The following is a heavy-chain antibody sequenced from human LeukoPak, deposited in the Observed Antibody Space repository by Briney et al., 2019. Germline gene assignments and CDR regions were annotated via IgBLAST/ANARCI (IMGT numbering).Heavy chain of an antibody. CDR1: GGSFSGYY. CDR2: IYTSGST. Sequence: SETLSLTCAVYGGSFSGYYWSWIRQPAGKGLEWIGRIYTSGSTNYNPSLKSRVTISVDTSKNQFSLKLSSVTAADTAVYYCARAGGIAAAGTGGFDIWGQGTMVTVSS. CDR3: ARAGGIAAAGTGGFDI. D-gene: IGHD6-13*01. J-gene: IGHJ3*02. V-gene: IGHV4-59*10.